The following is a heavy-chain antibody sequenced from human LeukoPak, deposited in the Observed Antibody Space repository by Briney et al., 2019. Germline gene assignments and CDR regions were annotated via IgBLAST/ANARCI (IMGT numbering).Heavy chain of an antibody. CDR3: ARARVVAAPHDAFDI. CDR1: GFTFSSYS. Sequence: PGGSLRLSCAASGFTFSSYSMNWVRQAPGKGLEWVSSISGSNSYIYYADSMKGRFTISRDNAKNSLYLQMNSLRAEDTAVYYCARARVVAAPHDAFDIWGQGTMVTVSS. V-gene: IGHV3-21*01. D-gene: IGHD2-15*01. CDR2: ISGSNSYI. J-gene: IGHJ3*02.